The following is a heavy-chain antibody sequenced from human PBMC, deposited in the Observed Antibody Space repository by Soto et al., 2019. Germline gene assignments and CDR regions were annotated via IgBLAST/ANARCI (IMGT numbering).Heavy chain of an antibody. CDR3: AKATMNFYDRSGYYFDD. V-gene: IGHV4-31*03. CDR1: GGSLNSGGFY. D-gene: IGHD3-22*01. J-gene: IGHJ4*02. Sequence: PSETLSLTCTVSGGSLNSGGFYWSWIRQRPGKGLEWIGYIFNSGTTYYNPSLGTRLSMSVDTSKNQFSLNLTSVTAADAAVYYCAKATMNFYDRSGYYFDDWGQGTPVTVSS. CDR2: IFNSGTT.